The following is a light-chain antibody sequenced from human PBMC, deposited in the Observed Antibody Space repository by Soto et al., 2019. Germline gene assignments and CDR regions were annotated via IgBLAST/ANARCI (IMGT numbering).Light chain of an antibody. CDR3: GTWDSSLSVHV. CDR1: SSNIGNNY. V-gene: IGLV1-51*01. J-gene: IGLJ1*01. Sequence: QSVLTQPPSVSAAPGQKVTISCSGSSSNIGNNYVSWYQQVPGTAPKLLIYDNNKRPSGNPDRFSGSKSGTSATLGISGLQTGDEADYYCGTWDSSLSVHVFGTGIKVTVL. CDR2: DNN.